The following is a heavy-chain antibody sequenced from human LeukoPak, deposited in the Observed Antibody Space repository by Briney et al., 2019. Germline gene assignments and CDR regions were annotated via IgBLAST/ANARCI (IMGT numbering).Heavy chain of an antibody. CDR3: ARLDDSSGFFDY. CDR2: IYYSGSI. J-gene: IGHJ4*02. CDR1: GGSISSSSYY. V-gene: IGHV4-39*01. Sequence: SETLSLTCTVSGGSISSSSYYWGWIRQPPGKGLEWIGSIYYSGSIYYNPSLKSRVTISVDTSKNQFSLKLSSVTAADTAVYYCARLDDSSGFFDYWGQGTLVTVSS. D-gene: IGHD3-22*01.